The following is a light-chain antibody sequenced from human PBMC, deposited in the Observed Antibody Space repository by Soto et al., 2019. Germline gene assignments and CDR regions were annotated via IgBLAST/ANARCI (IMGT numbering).Light chain of an antibody. CDR3: QQYNSYPAT. CDR1: QSISSW. CDR2: KAS. J-gene: IGKJ1*01. V-gene: IGKV1-5*03. Sequence: DIQMTQSPSTLSASVGDRVTITCRASQSISSWLAWYQQKPGKAPKLLIYKASSLESGVPSRFSGSGSGTEFTLTISSLHPDDVATYYCQQYNSYPATFVQGTKVEIK.